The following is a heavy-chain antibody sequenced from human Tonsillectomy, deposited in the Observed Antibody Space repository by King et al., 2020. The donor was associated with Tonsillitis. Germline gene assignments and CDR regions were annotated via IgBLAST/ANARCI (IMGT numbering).Heavy chain of an antibody. V-gene: IGHV3-48*04. Sequence: VQLVESGGGLVQPGGSLRLSCAASRFTFSNYDMNWVRQAPGRGLEWVSYISSSSSRIYYSDSVRGRFTISRDNAKNSLYLQMNSLRAEDTAVYHCVRDRGNYDSSGWYFYYGMAVWGQGPTVTVSS. CDR2: ISSSSSRI. CDR1: RFTFSNYD. J-gene: IGHJ6*02. CDR3: VRDRGNYDSSGWYFYYGMAV. D-gene: IGHD3-22*01.